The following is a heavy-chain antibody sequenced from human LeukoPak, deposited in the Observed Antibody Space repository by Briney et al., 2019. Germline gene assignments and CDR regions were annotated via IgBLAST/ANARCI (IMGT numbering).Heavy chain of an antibody. CDR2: IYWSGST. CDR3: ARTESSHFYHAALMTN. J-gene: IGHJ4*02. Sequence: SETLSLTCSVSGDSISRSSFFWGWIRQPPGKGLEWIGSIYWSGSTYFNPSLKSDVTISVDTSKNQFSLKMNSVTAADTAIYYCARTESSHFYHAALMTNWGQGTLVTVSS. V-gene: IGHV4-39*01. CDR1: GDSISRSSFF. D-gene: IGHD3-3*02.